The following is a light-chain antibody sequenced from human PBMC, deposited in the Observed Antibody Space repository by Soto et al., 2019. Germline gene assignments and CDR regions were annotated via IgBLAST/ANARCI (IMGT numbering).Light chain of an antibody. J-gene: IGLJ1*01. CDR3: CSYAGV. V-gene: IGLV2-11*01. CDR1: SSDVGGYNY. CDR2: DVS. Sequence: QSALTQPRSVSGSPGQSVTISCTGTSSDVGGYNYVSWYQQHPGKAPKLMIYDVSKRPSGVPDRFSGSKSGNTASLTISGLQAEDEADHYCCSYAGVFGTGTKLTVL.